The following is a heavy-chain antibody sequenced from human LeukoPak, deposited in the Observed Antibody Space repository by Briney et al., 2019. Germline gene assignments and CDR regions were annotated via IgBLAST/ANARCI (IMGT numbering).Heavy chain of an antibody. CDR1: GFTFSSYW. CDR3: ARDDNPRIAVAVPGGPDY. D-gene: IGHD6-19*01. V-gene: IGHV3-33*08. CDR2: IWYDGSNK. Sequence: PGGSLRLSCAASGFTFSSYWMSWVRQAPGKGLEWVAVIWYDGSNKYYADSVKGRFTISRDNSKNTLYLQMNSLRAEDTAVYYCARDDNPRIAVAVPGGPDYWGQGTLVTVSS. J-gene: IGHJ4*02.